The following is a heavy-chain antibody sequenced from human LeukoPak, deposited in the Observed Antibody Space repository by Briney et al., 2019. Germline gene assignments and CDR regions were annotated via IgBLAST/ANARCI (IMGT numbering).Heavy chain of an antibody. CDR1: GFNLNSYS. Sequence: GSLRLSRATSGFNLNSYSLNLVRQAPGKGLEWVSYISSSSSTIYYADSVKGRFTISRDNAKNSLYLQMNSLRAEDTAVYYCARISSTPYYYYYMDVWGKGTTVTVSS. D-gene: IGHD5/OR15-5a*01. CDR2: ISSSSSTI. CDR3: ARISSTPYYYYYMDV. J-gene: IGHJ6*03. V-gene: IGHV3-48*04.